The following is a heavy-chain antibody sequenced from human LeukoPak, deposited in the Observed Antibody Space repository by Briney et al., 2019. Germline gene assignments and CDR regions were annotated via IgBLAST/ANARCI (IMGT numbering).Heavy chain of an antibody. J-gene: IGHJ4*02. CDR3: ASRRGFSKTGTTPFDY. CDR1: GGTFSSYA. CDR2: IIPIFGTA. V-gene: IGHV1-69*13. D-gene: IGHD1-14*01. Sequence: ASVKVSFKASGGTFSSYAISWVRQAPGQGLEWMGGIIPIFGTANYAQKFQGRVTITADESTSTAYMELSSLRSEDTAVYYCASRRGFSKTGTTPFDYWGQGTLVTVSS.